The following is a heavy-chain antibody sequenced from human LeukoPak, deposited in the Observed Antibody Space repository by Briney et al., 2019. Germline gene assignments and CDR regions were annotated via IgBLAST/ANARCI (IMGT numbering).Heavy chain of an antibody. CDR3: TKGFYDSGSSLSALDH. V-gene: IGHV3-23*01. Sequence: GGSLRLSCAASGFTFSSYGMSWVRQAPGKGLQWVSGISVSGGTTHYADSVKGRFTISRVNSKHTLYLQMNSLRAEDTALYYCTKGFYDSGSSLSALDHWGQGTLVTVSS. CDR2: ISVSGGTT. J-gene: IGHJ4*02. CDR1: GFTFSSYG. D-gene: IGHD3-10*01.